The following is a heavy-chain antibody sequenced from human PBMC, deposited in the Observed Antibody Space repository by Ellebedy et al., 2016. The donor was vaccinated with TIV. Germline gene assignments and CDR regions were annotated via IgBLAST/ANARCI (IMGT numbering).Heavy chain of an antibody. Sequence: GESLKISCAASGFTFSSYAMHWVRQAPGKGLEWAAVISSDGKNKYYADSVKGRFTISRDSSRNTLYLQMYSLRAEDTAVYHCARGARDGTTGAGGAFNVWGQGAMVTVSS. V-gene: IGHV3-30*04. CDR3: ARGARDGTTGAGGAFNV. CDR1: GFTFSSYA. J-gene: IGHJ3*01. CDR2: ISSDGKNK. D-gene: IGHD1-1*01.